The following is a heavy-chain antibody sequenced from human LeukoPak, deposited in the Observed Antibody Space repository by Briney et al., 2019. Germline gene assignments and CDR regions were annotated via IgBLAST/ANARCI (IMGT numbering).Heavy chain of an antibody. CDR2: IYSAGST. CDR1: GFTVSSNY. D-gene: IGHD5-18*01. Sequence: PGGSLTLSCAASGFTVSSNYMSWVRQAQGKGLEWVSVIYSAGSTYYADSVKGRFTISRDNSKNTLYLQMNSLRADDTAVYYCARANPEYSYGQAYYGMDVWGQETTVTASS. J-gene: IGHJ6*02. CDR3: ARANPEYSYGQAYYGMDV. V-gene: IGHV3-53*01.